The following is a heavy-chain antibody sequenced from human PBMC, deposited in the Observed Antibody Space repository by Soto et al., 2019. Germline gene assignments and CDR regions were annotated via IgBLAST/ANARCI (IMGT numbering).Heavy chain of an antibody. CDR1: GFTFDDYA. Sequence: GGSLRLSCAASGFTFDDYAMHWVRQAPGKGLEWVSGISWNSGSIGYADSVKGRFTISGDNAKNSLYLQMNSLRAEDTALYYCAKDAITMVRGVISYYGMDVWGQGTTVTVSS. V-gene: IGHV3-9*01. CDR2: ISWNSGSI. D-gene: IGHD3-10*01. J-gene: IGHJ6*02. CDR3: AKDAITMVRGVISYYGMDV.